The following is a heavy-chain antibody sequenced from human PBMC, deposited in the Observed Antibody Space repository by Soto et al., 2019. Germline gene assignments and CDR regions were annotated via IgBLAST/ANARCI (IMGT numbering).Heavy chain of an antibody. D-gene: IGHD4-17*01. V-gene: IGHV3-66*01. CDR2: IYSGGYT. CDR3: ARERSTYGDYVGYFHY. CDR1: GFTVSSNY. Sequence: PGGSLRLSCAASGFTVSSNYMSWVRQAPGKGLEWVSLIYSGGYTYYADSVKGRFTISRDNSKTTLYLQMNSLRAEDTAVYYCARERSTYGDYVGYFHYWGQGTLVTVSS. J-gene: IGHJ4*02.